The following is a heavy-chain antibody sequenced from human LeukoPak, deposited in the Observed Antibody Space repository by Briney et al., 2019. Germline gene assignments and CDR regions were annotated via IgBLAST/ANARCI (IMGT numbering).Heavy chain of an antibody. J-gene: IGHJ4*02. CDR3: ARGPRDYYGSGTFQPTADY. CDR2: ISYDGSNK. V-gene: IGHV3-30-3*01. Sequence: GGSLRLSCSASGFTFSSYAMHWVRRAPGKGLEWVAVISYDGSNKYYADSVKGRFTISRDNAKNSLYLQMNSLRAEDTAVYYCARGPRDYYGSGTFQPTADYWGQGTLVTVSS. CDR1: GFTFSSYA. D-gene: IGHD3-10*01.